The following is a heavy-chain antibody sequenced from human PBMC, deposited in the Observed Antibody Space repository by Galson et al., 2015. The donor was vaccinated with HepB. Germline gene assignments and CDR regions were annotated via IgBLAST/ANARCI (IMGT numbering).Heavy chain of an antibody. CDR3: ARAFMITFGGVIVSEHGMDV. D-gene: IGHD3-16*02. J-gene: IGHJ6*02. CDR1: GGTFSSYA. CDR2: IIPIFGTA. V-gene: IGHV1-69*13. Sequence: SVKVSCKASGGTFSSYAISWVRQAPGQGLEWMGGIIPIFGTANYAQKFPGRVTITADESTSTAYMELSSLRSEDTAVYYCARAFMITFGGVIVSEHGMDVWGQGTTVTVSS.